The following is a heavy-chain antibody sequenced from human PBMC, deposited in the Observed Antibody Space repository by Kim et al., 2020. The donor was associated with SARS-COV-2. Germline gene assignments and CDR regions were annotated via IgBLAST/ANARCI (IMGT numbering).Heavy chain of an antibody. D-gene: IGHD6-19*01. V-gene: IGHV5-51*01. J-gene: IGHJ4*02. CDR3: ARPSSGWYRFDY. CDR1: GYSLTTYW. Sequence: GESLKISCKASGYSLTTYWIGWVRQMPGKGLEWMGIIYPGDSDARYSPSFQGQVTISADKSISTAYLQWSSLKASDTAMYYCARPSSGWYRFDYWGQGTLVTVSS. CDR2: IYPGDSDA.